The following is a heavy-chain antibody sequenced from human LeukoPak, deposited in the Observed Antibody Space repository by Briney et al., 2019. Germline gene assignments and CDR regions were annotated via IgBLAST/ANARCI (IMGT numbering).Heavy chain of an antibody. J-gene: IGHJ4*02. Sequence: PGGSLRLSCAASGFTFSSYAMSWVRQAPGKGLEWVSYISSSSSTIYYADSVKGRFTISRDNAKNSLYLQMNSLRAEDTAVYYCARDDPTGSYYVGFDYWGQGTLVTVSS. CDR1: GFTFSSYA. D-gene: IGHD1-26*01. CDR3: ARDDPTGSYYVGFDY. V-gene: IGHV3-48*01. CDR2: ISSSSSTI.